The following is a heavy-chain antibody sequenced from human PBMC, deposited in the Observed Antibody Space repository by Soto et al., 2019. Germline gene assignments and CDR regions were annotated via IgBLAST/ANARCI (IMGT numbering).Heavy chain of an antibody. V-gene: IGHV3-23*01. CDR3: AKDPRDAYGDAYPFDH. J-gene: IGHJ4*02. CDR1: GFTFSSYA. D-gene: IGHD4-17*01. Sequence: GGSLRLSCAASGFTFSSYAMSWVRQAPGKGLEWVSAISGSGGSAYSADSVKGRFTISRDNSKNTLYLQMNSLRVEDTAVYYCAKDPRDAYGDAYPFDHWGQGTLVTVSS. CDR2: ISGSGGSA.